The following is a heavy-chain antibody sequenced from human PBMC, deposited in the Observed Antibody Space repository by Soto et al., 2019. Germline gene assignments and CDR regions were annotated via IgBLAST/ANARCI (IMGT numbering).Heavy chain of an antibody. CDR2: IIPIFGTA. V-gene: IGHV1-69*13. CDR1: GGTFSSYA. CDR3: ARSGQTSIYYYYYGMDV. D-gene: IGHD1-26*01. Sequence: SVKVSCKASGGTFSSYAISWVRQAPGQGLEWMGGIIPIFGTANYAQKFQGRVTITADESTSTAYMELSSLRSEDTAVYYCARSGQTSIYYYYYGMDVWGQGTTVTVSS. J-gene: IGHJ6*02.